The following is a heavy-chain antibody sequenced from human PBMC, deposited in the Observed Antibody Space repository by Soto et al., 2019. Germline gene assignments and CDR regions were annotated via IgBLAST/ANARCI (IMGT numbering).Heavy chain of an antibody. V-gene: IGHV3-64D*06. CDR1: GFTFSSYA. J-gene: IGHJ5*02. D-gene: IGHD3-9*01. CDR3: VKVVLRYFDWLLYGDWFDP. Sequence: PGGSLRLSCSASGFTFSSYAMHWVRQAPGKGLEYVSAISSNGGSTYYADSVKGRFTISRDNSENTLYLQMSSLRAEDTAVYYCVKVVLRYFDWLLYGDWFDPWGQGTLVTVSS. CDR2: ISSNGGST.